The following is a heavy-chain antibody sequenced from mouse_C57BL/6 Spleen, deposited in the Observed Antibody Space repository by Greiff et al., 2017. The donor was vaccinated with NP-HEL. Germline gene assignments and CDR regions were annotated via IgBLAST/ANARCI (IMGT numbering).Heavy chain of an antibody. D-gene: IGHD1-1*01. J-gene: IGHJ4*01. CDR2: IYPGDGDT. CDR1: GYAFSSSW. Sequence: QVQLKQSGPELVKPGASVKISCKASGYAFSSSWMNWVKQRPGKGLEWIGRIYPGDGDTNYNGKFKGKATLTADKSSSTAYIHLSSLTSQDSAVYFCAREFYYGTSYYSIDYWGQGTSVTVSS. V-gene: IGHV1-82*01. CDR3: AREFYYGTSYYSIDY.